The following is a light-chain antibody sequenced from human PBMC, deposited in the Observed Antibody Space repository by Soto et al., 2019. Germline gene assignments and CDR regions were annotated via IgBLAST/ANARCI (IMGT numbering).Light chain of an antibody. CDR3: QQRSNWPLT. CDR1: QSVSSY. J-gene: IGKJ4*01. Sequence: EIVLTQSPATLSLSPGERDTLSCRTSQSVSSYLAWYQQKPGQAPRLLIYDASNRATGIPARFSGSGSGTDFTLTISSLESEDFAVYYCQQRSNWPLTFGGGTKV. V-gene: IGKV3-11*01. CDR2: DAS.